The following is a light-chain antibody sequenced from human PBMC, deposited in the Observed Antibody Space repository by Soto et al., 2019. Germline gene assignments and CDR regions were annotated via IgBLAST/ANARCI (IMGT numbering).Light chain of an antibody. Sequence: QSVLTQPASGSGSPGQSITISCTGTSSDVGGYNYVSWYQQHPGKAPILMIYDVSNRPSGVSNRFSGSKSGNTASLTISGLQAEDEAAYYCSSYSSSSPVVFGGGTKLTVL. V-gene: IGLV2-14*01. CDR2: DVS. CDR1: SSDVGGYNY. J-gene: IGLJ2*01. CDR3: SSYSSSSPVV.